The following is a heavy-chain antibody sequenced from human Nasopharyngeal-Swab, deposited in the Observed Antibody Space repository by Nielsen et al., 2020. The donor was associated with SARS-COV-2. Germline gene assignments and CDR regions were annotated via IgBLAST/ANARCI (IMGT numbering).Heavy chain of an antibody. CDR3: ARGHDTSDY. Sequence: VRQMPGKGLEWMGWINTNTGNPTYAQGFTGRFVFSLDTSVSTAYLQIGSLKAEDTAAYYCARGHDTSDYWGQGTLVTVSS. V-gene: IGHV7-4-1*01. J-gene: IGHJ4*02. CDR2: INTNTGNP. D-gene: IGHD3-9*01.